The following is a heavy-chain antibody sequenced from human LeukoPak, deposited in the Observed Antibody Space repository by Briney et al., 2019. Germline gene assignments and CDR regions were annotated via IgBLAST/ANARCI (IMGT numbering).Heavy chain of an antibody. CDR3: ARSSRGGYCSSTSCYDYYYYGMDV. CDR1: GYTFTSYG. CDR2: ISAYNGST. Sequence: ASVKVSCKASGYTFTSYGISWVRQAPGQGLEWMGWISAYNGSTNYAQKLQGRVTMTTDTSTSTAYMELRSLRSDDTAVYYCARSSRGGYCSSTSCYDYYYYGMDVWGQGTTVTVSS. D-gene: IGHD2-2*01. J-gene: IGHJ6*02. V-gene: IGHV1-18*01.